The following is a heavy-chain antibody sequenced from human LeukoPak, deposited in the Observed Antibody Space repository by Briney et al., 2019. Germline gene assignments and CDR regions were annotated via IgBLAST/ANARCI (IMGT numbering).Heavy chain of an antibody. J-gene: IGHJ4*02. CDR1: GGSFSGYY. Sequence: SETLSLTCAVYGGSFSGYYWSWIRQPPGKGLEWIGEISHSGSTNYNPSLKSRVTISVDTSKNQFSLKLSSVTAADTAVYYCARAGYCSSTSCYRGGDYWGQGTLVTVSS. D-gene: IGHD2-2*02. CDR2: ISHSGST. V-gene: IGHV4-34*01. CDR3: ARAGYCSSTSCYRGGDY.